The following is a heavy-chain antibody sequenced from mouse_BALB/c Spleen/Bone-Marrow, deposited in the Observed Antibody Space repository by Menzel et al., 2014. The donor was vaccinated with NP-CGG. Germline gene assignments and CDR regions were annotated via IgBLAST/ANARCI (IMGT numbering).Heavy chain of an antibody. V-gene: IGHV1-80*01. J-gene: IGHJ2*01. CDR2: IYPGVDDT. CDR1: GYAFSIYW. Sequence: QVQLQQPGAELVRPGSSVKISCKASGYAFSIYWMNWVKQRPGQGLEWIGQIYPGVDDTDYSGKFKGKATLTADRSSSTAYMQLNSLTSEDSAVYFCARGGISIDYWGQGTTLTVSS. CDR3: ARGGISIDY.